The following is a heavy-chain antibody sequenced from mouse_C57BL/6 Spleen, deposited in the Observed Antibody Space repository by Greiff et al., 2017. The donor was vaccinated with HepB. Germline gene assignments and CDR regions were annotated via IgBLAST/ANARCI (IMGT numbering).Heavy chain of an antibody. CDR1: GYTFTDYY. D-gene: IGHD2-4*01. CDR2: INPNNGGT. CDR3: ATPIYYDYVYFDY. V-gene: IGHV1-26*01. J-gene: IGHJ2*01. Sequence: EVQLQQSGPELVKPGASVKISCKASGYTFTDYYMNWVKQSHGKSLEWIGDINPNNGGTSYNQKFKGKATLTVDKSSSTAYMELRSLTSEDSAVYYCATPIYYDYVYFDYWGQGTTLTVSS.